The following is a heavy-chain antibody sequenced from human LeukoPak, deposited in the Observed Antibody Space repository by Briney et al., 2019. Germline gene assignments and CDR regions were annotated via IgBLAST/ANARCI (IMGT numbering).Heavy chain of an antibody. Sequence: ASVKVSCKASGYTFTSYGISWVRQAPGQGLEWMGWISAYNGNTNYAQKLQGRVTITTDTSTSTAYMELRSLRSDDTAVYYCARDARGSAHDAFDIWGQGTMVTVSS. CDR3: ARDARGSAHDAFDI. CDR1: GYTFTSYG. J-gene: IGHJ3*02. CDR2: ISAYNGNT. V-gene: IGHV1-18*01. D-gene: IGHD3-10*01.